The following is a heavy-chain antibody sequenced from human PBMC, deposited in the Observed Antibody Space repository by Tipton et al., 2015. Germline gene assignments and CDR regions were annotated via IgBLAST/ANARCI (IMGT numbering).Heavy chain of an antibody. CDR1: GFSFSGYA. J-gene: IGHJ5*02. Sequence: SLRLSCAASGFSFSGYALSWVRQAPGKGLEWVSTISSSIVNTYYADSVKGRFTISRDNSKNTLDLQMNSLRAEDTAVYYCAKDSLWWFDPWSQGTLVTVSS. CDR2: ISSSIVNT. CDR3: AKDSLWWFDP. V-gene: IGHV3-23*01.